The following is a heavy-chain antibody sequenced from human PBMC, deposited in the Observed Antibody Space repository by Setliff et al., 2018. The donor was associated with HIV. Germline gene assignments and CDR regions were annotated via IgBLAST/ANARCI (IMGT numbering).Heavy chain of an antibody. CDR2: INPNMNPNSGGT. CDR1: GYSFTAYY. Sequence: ASVKVSCKASGYSFTAYYIHWVRQAPGQGLEWLGRINPNMNPNSGGTNYAQKFQGRVTMTRDTSISTAYMELSSLRSEDTAVYYCATRIAAAQSLGYWGQGTLVTVSS. D-gene: IGHD6-13*01. V-gene: IGHV1-2*06. J-gene: IGHJ4*02. CDR3: ATRIAAAQSLGY.